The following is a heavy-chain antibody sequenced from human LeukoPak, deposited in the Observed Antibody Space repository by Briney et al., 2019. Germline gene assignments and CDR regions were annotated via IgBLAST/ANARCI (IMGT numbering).Heavy chain of an antibody. Sequence: ASVKVSCKASGYTFVNYDINWVRQATGQGLEWMGWMNPTSGNTGYAQKLQGRVSMTRDTSISAAYMELSSLTSDNTAVYFCARGLPLGFCTYGVCYPPKHLDFWGQGTLVTVSS. V-gene: IGHV1-8*01. D-gene: IGHD2-8*01. CDR2: MNPTSGNT. J-gene: IGHJ4*02. CDR1: GYTFVNYD. CDR3: ARGLPLGFCTYGVCYPPKHLDF.